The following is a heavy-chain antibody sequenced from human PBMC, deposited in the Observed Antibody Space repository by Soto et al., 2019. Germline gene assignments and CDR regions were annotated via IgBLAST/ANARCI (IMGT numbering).Heavy chain of an antibody. D-gene: IGHD6-13*01. J-gene: IGHJ5*02. Sequence: PGGSLRLSCAASGFTMRGHGMHWVRQAPGKGLEWLAVISNDSSDKFYGDSVKGRFTISRDNAKNSLYLQMNSLRAEDTAVYYCARHPERIAEIGWFDPWGQGTLVTVSS. CDR3: ARHPERIAEIGWFDP. V-gene: IGHV3-33*08. CDR2: ISNDSSDK. CDR1: GFTMRGHG.